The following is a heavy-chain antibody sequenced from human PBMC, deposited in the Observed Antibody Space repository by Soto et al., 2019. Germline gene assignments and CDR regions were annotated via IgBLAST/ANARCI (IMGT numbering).Heavy chain of an antibody. CDR1: GYTFTSYG. CDR3: GRGRIAVGGKWFDP. CDR2: ISAYNGNT. Sequence: QVQLVQSGAEVKKPGASVKVSCKASGYTFTSYGISWVRQAPGQGLEWMGWISAYNGNTNYAQKLQGRVTMTTDTSTSTSYMGLRSLRSEDTAVYYWGRGRIAVGGKWFDPWGQGTLVTVSS. D-gene: IGHD6-19*01. J-gene: IGHJ5*02. V-gene: IGHV1-18*04.